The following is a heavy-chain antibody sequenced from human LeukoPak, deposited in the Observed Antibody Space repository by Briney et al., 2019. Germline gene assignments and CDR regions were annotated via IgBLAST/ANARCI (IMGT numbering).Heavy chain of an antibody. V-gene: IGHV3-48*01. J-gene: IGHJ4*02. CDR2: ISSSSSTI. Sequence: PGGSLRLSCAASGFTFSSYSMNWVRQAPGKGLEWVSYISSSSSTIYYADSVKGRFTISRDNAKNSLYLQMNSLRAEDTAVYYCAREPRYYDFWSGYYHYWGQGTLVTVSS. CDR3: AREPRYYDFWSGYYHY. CDR1: GFTFSSYS. D-gene: IGHD3-3*01.